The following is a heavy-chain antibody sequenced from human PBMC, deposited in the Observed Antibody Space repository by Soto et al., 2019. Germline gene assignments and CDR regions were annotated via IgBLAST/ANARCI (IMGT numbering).Heavy chain of an antibody. Sequence: ASVKVSCKASGYIFTTYAIHWVRQAPGQRLEWMGWINTGNGVTKYSQKFQGRVTFTRDTSANTAYMELSSLTSEDTAVYFCARVGSSRRQVNFHYWGPGTLLTLSS. CDR3: ARVGSSRRQVNFHY. V-gene: IGHV1-3*04. J-gene: IGHJ4*02. CDR2: INTGNGVT. CDR1: GYIFTTYA. D-gene: IGHD6-19*01.